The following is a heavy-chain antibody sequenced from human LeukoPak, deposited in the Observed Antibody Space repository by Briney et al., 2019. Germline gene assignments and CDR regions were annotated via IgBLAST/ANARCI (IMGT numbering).Heavy chain of an antibody. CDR3: ARGLMAMIDY. CDR2: INHSGST. V-gene: IGHV4-34*01. Sequence: SETLSLTCAVYGGSFSGYYWSWIRQPPGKGLEWIGEINHSGSTNYIPSLNSRVTISVGTSKNQFSLKLSSVTAADTAVYYCARGLMAMIDYWGQGTLVTVSS. D-gene: IGHD5-24*01. CDR1: GGSFSGYY. J-gene: IGHJ4*02.